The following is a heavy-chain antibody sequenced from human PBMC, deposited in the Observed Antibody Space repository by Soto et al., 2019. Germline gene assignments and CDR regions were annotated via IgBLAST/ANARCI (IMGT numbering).Heavy chain of an antibody. CDR2: VTHTGTA. Sequence: SETLSLTCAVSGGSIDSGAYSLSWIRQPPGKGLEWIGYVTHTGTAYSIPSLNGRLTLSVDSSQTQFSLKLTSVTAADSAVYYCARIHWTQSSLDHWGRGILVTVSS. CDR1: GGSIDSGAYS. V-gene: IGHV4-30-2*01. D-gene: IGHD6-19*01. CDR3: ARIHWTQSSLDH. J-gene: IGHJ4*02.